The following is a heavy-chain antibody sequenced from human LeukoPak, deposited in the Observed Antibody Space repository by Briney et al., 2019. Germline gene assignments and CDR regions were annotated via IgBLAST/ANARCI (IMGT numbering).Heavy chain of an antibody. J-gene: IGHJ6*02. V-gene: IGHV1-8*01. D-gene: IGHD5/OR15-5a*01. CDR2: MSPNNGNT. Sequence: ASVKVSCKTSGYSFTSYDINWVRQAPGQGLEWMGWMSPNNGNTGYAQRFQGRVTPTRDTSISEAYMELNSLTFDDTAVYFCTRGGDFYDLMSYAMDVWGQGTTVTVSS. CDR3: TRGGDFYDLMSYAMDV. CDR1: GYSFTSYD.